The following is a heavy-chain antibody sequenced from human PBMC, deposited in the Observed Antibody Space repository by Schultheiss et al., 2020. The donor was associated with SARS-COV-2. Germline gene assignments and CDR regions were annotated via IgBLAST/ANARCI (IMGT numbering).Heavy chain of an antibody. D-gene: IGHD5-24*01. CDR1: GGSFSGYY. J-gene: IGHJ5*02. V-gene: IGHV3-33*08. CDR3: ARARGVEMATIGP. CDR2: IWYDGSNK. Sequence: GGSLRLSCAVYGGSFSGYYWSWIRQPPGKGLEWVAVIWYDGSNKYYADSVKGRFTISRDNSKNTLYLQMNSLRAEDTAVYYCARARGVEMATIGPWGQGTLVTVSS.